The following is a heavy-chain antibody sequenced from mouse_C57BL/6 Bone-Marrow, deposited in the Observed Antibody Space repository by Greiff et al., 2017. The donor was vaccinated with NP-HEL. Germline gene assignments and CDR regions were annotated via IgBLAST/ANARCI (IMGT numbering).Heavy chain of an antibody. Sequence: QVQLQQPGAELVMPGASVKLSCKASGYTFTSYWMHWVKQRPGQGLEWIGEIDPSDSYTNYNQKFKGKSTLTVDKSSSTAYMQLSSLTSEDSAVYYCARSGQLRLDDRGQGTTLTVSS. J-gene: IGHJ2*01. CDR1: GYTFTSYW. CDR3: ARSGQLRLDD. CDR2: IDPSDSYT. V-gene: IGHV1-69*01. D-gene: IGHD3-2*02.